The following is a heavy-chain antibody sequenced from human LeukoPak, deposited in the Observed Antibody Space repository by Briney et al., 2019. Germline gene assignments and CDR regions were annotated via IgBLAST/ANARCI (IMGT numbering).Heavy chain of an antibody. CDR2: ISAYNGNT. V-gene: IGHV1-18*01. Sequence: ASVKVSCKASGYTFTSYGISWVRQAPGQGLEWMGWISAYNGNTNYAQKLQGRVTMTTGTSTSTAYMELRSLRSDDTAVYYCARGGSYYDSSGEGFDYWGQGTLVTVSS. J-gene: IGHJ4*02. CDR3: ARGGSYYDSSGEGFDY. CDR1: GYTFTSYG. D-gene: IGHD3-22*01.